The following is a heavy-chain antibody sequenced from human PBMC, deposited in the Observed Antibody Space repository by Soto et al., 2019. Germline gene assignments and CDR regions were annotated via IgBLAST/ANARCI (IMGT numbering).Heavy chain of an antibody. J-gene: IGHJ6*02. D-gene: IGHD1-26*01. V-gene: IGHV4-31*03. CDR2: IYYSGST. CDR1: GGSISSGGYY. CDR3: ARVVEYYYGMDV. Sequence: LSLTCTVSGGSISSGGYYWSWIRQHPGKGLEWIGYIYYSGSTYYNPSLKSRVTISVDTSKNQFSLKLSSVTAADTAVYYCARVVEYYYGMDVWGQGTTVTVSS.